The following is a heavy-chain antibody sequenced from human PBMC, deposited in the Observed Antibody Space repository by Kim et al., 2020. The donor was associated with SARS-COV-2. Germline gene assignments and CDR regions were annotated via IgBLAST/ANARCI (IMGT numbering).Heavy chain of an antibody. D-gene: IGHD3-3*01. V-gene: IGHV3-7*03. CDR1: GFSVSSYG. Sequence: GGSLRLSCTASGFSVSSYGMNWVRQAPGKGLEWVASIKQDASEKYYVDSVKGRFTVSRDNAKNSLYLEMNSLRAEDTAVYYCARVWTHGGRDYWGRGTLVTVSS. CDR3: ARVWTHGGRDY. J-gene: IGHJ4*02. CDR2: IKQDASEK.